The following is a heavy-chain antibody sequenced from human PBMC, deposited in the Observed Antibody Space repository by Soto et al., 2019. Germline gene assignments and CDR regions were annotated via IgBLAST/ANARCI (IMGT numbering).Heavy chain of an antibody. Sequence: QVQLVQSGAEVKKPGASVKVSCKASGYTFTGYYMHWVRQAPGQGLEWMGWINPNSGGTNYAQKFQGWVTMTRDTSISTAYMELSRLRSDDTAVYYCAREYRTNGVCFRGLNYGMDVWGQGTTVTVSS. CDR2: INPNSGGT. D-gene: IGHD2-8*01. CDR1: GYTFTGYY. CDR3: AREYRTNGVCFRGLNYGMDV. J-gene: IGHJ6*02. V-gene: IGHV1-2*04.